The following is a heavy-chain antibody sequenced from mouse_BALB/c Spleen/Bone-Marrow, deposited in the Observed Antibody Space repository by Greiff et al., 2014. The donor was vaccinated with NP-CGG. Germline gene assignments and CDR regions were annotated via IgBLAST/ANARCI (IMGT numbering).Heavy chain of an antibody. J-gene: IGHJ4*01. CDR3: ARWGTTVVDAMGY. CDR1: GYTFTSYY. CDR2: IYPGNVNA. V-gene: IGHV1S56*01. D-gene: IGHD1-1*01. Sequence: QVQLQQSGPELVKPGASVRISCKASGYTFTSYYIHWVKQRPGQGLEWIGWIYPGNVNAKYNEKFKGKATLTADKSSSTAYMQLSSLTSEDSAVYFCARWGTTVVDAMGYWGQGTSVTVSS.